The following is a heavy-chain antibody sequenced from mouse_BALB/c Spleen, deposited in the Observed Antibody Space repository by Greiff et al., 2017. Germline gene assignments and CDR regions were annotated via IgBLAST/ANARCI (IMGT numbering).Heavy chain of an antibody. CDR1: GFNIKDNY. J-gene: IGHJ2*01. CDR3: AKMTTRGGFPY. D-gene: IGHD2-4*01. V-gene: IGHV14-3*02. Sequence: EVQLQESGAELVKPGASVKLSCTASGFNIKDNYMHWVKQRPEQGLEWIGRIDPANGNTKYDPKFQGKATITADTSSNTAYLQLSSLTSEDTAVYYCAKMTTRGGFPYWGQGTTLTVSS. CDR2: IDPANGNT.